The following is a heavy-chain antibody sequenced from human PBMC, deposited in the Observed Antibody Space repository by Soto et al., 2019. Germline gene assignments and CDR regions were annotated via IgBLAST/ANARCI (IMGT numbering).Heavy chain of an antibody. J-gene: IGHJ4*02. CDR2: ISYDGSNK. CDR1: GFTFSSYG. Sequence: PGGSLRLSCAASGFTFSSYGMHWVRQAPGKGLEWVAVISYDGSNKYYADSVKGRFTISRDNSKNTLYLQMNSLRAEDTAVYYCAKAQITMIVVVNIDYWGQGTLVTVSS. V-gene: IGHV3-30*18. CDR3: AKAQITMIVVVNIDY. D-gene: IGHD3-22*01.